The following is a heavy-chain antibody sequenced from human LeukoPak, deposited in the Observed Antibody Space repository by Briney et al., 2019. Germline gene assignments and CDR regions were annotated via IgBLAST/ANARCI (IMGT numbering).Heavy chain of an antibody. J-gene: IGHJ4*02. CDR2: INPEGSQT. D-gene: IGHD5-24*01. CDR3: AAWTDRGYNF. CDR1: GFTVSTNY. Sequence: GGSLTLSCAASGFTVSTNYMSWVRQAPGKGLQWVGNINPEGSQTRFVDSVMGRFTMSKDNAKNSLYLQMNSLRVEDTAVFYCAAWTDRGYNFWGQGTVVTVSS. V-gene: IGHV3-7*01.